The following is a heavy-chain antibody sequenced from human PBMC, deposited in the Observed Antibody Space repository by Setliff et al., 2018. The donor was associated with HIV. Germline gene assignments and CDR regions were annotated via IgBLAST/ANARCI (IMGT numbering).Heavy chain of an antibody. Sequence: PSETLSLTCTVSGGSISSHYWSWIRQPPGKGLEWIGYIDNSGSTNYNPSLKSRVTISVDTSKNQISLKLSSVTAADTAMYYCARRGYSYVERVYYYYMDVWGKGTTVTVSS. J-gene: IGHJ6*03. CDR2: IDNSGST. V-gene: IGHV4-4*09. D-gene: IGHD5-18*01. CDR1: GGSISSHY. CDR3: ARRGYSYVERVYYYYMDV.